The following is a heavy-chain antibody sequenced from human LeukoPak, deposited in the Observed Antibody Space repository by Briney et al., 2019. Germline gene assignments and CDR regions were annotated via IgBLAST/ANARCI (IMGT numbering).Heavy chain of an antibody. D-gene: IGHD3-22*01. CDR1: GYTFTSYY. Sequence: ASVKVSCKASGYTFTSYYMHWVRQAPGQGLEWMGIINPSGGSTSYAQKFQGRVTMTRDTSTSTAYMELSSLRSDDAAVYYCAGSSSSGFKDYWGQGTLVTVSS. J-gene: IGHJ4*02. V-gene: IGHV1-46*01. CDR2: INPSGGST. CDR3: AGSSSSGFKDY.